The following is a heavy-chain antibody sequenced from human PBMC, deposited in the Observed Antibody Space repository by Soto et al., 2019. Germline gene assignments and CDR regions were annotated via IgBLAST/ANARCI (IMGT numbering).Heavy chain of an antibody. Sequence: PSETLSLTCTVSGGSISSYYWSWIRQPPGKGLEWIGYIYYSGSTNYNPSLKSRVTISVDTSKNQFSLKLSSVTAADTAVYYCARVLDDFSYYYYGMDVWGQGTTVTVSS. V-gene: IGHV4-59*01. CDR3: ARVLDDFSYYYYGMDV. D-gene: IGHD3-3*01. CDR2: IYYSGST. J-gene: IGHJ6*02. CDR1: GGSISSYY.